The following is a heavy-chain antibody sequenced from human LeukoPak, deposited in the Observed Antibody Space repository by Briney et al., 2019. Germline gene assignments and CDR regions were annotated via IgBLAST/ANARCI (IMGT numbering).Heavy chain of an antibody. J-gene: IGHJ6*04. CDR1: GYSISSGYY. CDR2: IFHGGST. V-gene: IGHV4-38-2*02. CDR3: ARASGSYGSGSYYYYGMDV. Sequence: SETLSLTCPVSGYSISSGYYWGWIRQPPGKGLEWIGSIFHGGSTYYNPSLKSRVNMSVDTSKNQISLKLSSVTAADTAVYYCARASGSYGSGSYYYYGMDVWGKGTTVTVSS. D-gene: IGHD3-10*01.